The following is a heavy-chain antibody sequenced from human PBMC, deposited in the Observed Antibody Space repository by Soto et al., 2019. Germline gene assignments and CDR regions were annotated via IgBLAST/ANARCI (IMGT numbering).Heavy chain of an antibody. CDR1: GYTFTSYA. Sequence: GTSVKVSCKASGYTFTSYAMHWVRQAPGQRLEWMGWINAGNGNTKYSQKFQGRVTITRDTSASTAYMELSSLRSEDTAVYYCARSRIDESSGWLFYGMDVWGQGTTVTVSS. D-gene: IGHD6-19*01. V-gene: IGHV1-3*01. J-gene: IGHJ6*02. CDR2: INAGNGNT. CDR3: ARSRIDESSGWLFYGMDV.